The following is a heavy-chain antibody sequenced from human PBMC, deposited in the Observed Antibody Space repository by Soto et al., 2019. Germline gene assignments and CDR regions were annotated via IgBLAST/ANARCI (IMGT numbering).Heavy chain of an antibody. J-gene: IGHJ4*02. CDR3: ARVASGNYAHDY. CDR1: GFTLSDHY. D-gene: IGHD1-26*01. Sequence: EVHLVESGGGLVQPGGSLRLSCAASGFTLSDHYIDWVRQAPGKGLEWVGRSRNKANSYTTEYAASVNGRFTLSRDDSMNSLYLQMNSLNTEDTAVYYCARVASGNYAHDYWGQGTLVTVSP. V-gene: IGHV3-72*01. CDR2: SRNKANSYTT.